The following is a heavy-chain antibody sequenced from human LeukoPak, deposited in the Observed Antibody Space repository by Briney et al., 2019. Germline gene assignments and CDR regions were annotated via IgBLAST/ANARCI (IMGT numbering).Heavy chain of an antibody. CDR1: GDSVSNNIAT. CDR3: ARGEYSYGYRVYFQH. CDR2: TYYRSRWGN. D-gene: IGHD5-18*01. Sequence: SQTLSLTCAISGDSVSNNIATWNWVRQSPSRGLEWLGRTYYRSRWGNDYAISVKGRITINPDTSRNQFSLQLNSVTPEDTAVYYCARGEYSYGYRVYFQHWGQGTLVTVSS. J-gene: IGHJ1*01. V-gene: IGHV6-1*01.